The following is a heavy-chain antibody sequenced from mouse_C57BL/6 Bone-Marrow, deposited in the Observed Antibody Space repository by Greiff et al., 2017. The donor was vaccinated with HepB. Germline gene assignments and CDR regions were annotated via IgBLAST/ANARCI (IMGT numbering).Heavy chain of an antibody. CDR1: GYTFTDYY. CDR3: ARGYGNYPFDYAMDY. J-gene: IGHJ4*01. Sequence: VKLMESGAELVRPGASVKLSCKASGYTFTDYYINWVKQRPGQGLEWIARIYPGSGNTYYNEKFKGKATLTAEKSSSTAYMQLSSLTSEDSAVYFCARGYGNYPFDYAMDYWGQGPSVTVSS. D-gene: IGHD2-1*01. CDR2: IYPGSGNT. V-gene: IGHV1-76*01.